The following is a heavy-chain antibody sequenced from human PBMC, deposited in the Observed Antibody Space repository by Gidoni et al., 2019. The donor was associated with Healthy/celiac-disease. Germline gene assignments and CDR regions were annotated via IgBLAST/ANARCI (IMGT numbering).Heavy chain of an antibody. CDR2: IWYDGSTN. J-gene: IGHJ5*02. D-gene: IGHD2-15*01. CDR3: ARDWVDCSGGSCYSENWFDP. Sequence: QGQLVEAGGGVVQPGRSVRLSCAAAGCTFRSYGMQWVRQAPGKGLACVAVIWYDGSTNYYSYSVTGRFTISRDNSKNTLSLQMNSLRAEDTAVYYCARDWVDCSGGSCYSENWFDPWGQGTLVTVSS. V-gene: IGHV3-33*01. CDR1: GCTFRSYG.